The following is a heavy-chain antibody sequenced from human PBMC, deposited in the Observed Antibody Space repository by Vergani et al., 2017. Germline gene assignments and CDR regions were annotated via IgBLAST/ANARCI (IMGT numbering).Heavy chain of an antibody. CDR3: ARDRKVPEDRMATINWFDP. CDR1: GGTFSSYA. Sequence: QVQLVQSGAEVKKPGSSVKVSCKASGGTFSSYAISWVRQAPGQGLEWMGGIIPIFGTANYAQKFQGRVTITADESTSTAYMELSSLRSEDTAVYYCARDRKVPEDRMATINWFDPWGQGTLVTVSS. J-gene: IGHJ5*02. V-gene: IGHV1-69*12. D-gene: IGHD5-12*01. CDR2: IIPIFGTA.